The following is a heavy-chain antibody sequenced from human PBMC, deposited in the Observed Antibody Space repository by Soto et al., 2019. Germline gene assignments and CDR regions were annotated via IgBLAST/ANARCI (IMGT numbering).Heavy chain of an antibody. V-gene: IGHV3-23*01. CDR3: ARAKAVVIAALDI. CDR2: VSDNGGSRGGT. Sequence: GGSLRLSCKASGFMFKNSAMTWVRHAPGQGLQWVASVSDNGGSRGGTYYADSVKGRFTISRDNSKNTLYLQLDSLTGADTAVYYCARAKAVVIAALDIWGQGTMVTVSS. J-gene: IGHJ3*02. CDR1: GFMFKNSA. D-gene: IGHD2-21*01.